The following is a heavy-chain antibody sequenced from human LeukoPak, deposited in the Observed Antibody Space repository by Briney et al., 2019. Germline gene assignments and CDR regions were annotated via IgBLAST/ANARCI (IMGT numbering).Heavy chain of an antibody. CDR2: IYHSGST. V-gene: IGHV4-38-2*01. J-gene: IGHJ4*02. D-gene: IGHD6-19*01. Sequence: SETLSLTCAVSGYSISSGYYWGWIRQPPGKGLEWIGSIYHSGSTYYNPSLKSRVTISVDTSKNQFSLKLSSVTAADTAVYYCAIRTYSSDWTPVDYWGQGTLVTVSS. CDR1: GYSISSGYY. CDR3: AIRTYSSDWTPVDY.